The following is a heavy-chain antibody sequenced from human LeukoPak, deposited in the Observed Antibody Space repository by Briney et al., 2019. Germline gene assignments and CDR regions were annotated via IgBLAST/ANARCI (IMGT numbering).Heavy chain of an antibody. J-gene: IGHJ4*02. D-gene: IGHD2-2*01. CDR1: GFTFSSYA. Sequence: PGGSLRLSCAASGFTFSSYAMSWVRQAPGKGLEWVSAISGSGGSTYYADSVKGRFTISRDNSKNTLYLQMNSLIAEDTAVYYCAKPPGPIVVVPAYWGQGTLVTASS. CDR3: AKPPGPIVVVPAY. CDR2: ISGSGGST. V-gene: IGHV3-23*01.